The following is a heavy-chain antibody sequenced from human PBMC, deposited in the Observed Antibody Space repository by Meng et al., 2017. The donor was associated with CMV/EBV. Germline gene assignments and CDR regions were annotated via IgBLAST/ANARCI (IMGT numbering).Heavy chain of an antibody. CDR1: GGSIRSYY. CDR3: ARVDIVVVGGYGMDV. J-gene: IGHJ6*02. D-gene: IGHD2-2*01. V-gene: IGHV4-59*01. Sequence: GSLRLSCTVSGGSIRSYYWSWIRQPPGKGLEWIGYIYYSGSTNYNPSLKSRVTISVDTSKNQFSLKLSSVTAADTAVYYCARVDIVVVGGYGMDVWGQGTTVTVSS. CDR2: IYYSGST.